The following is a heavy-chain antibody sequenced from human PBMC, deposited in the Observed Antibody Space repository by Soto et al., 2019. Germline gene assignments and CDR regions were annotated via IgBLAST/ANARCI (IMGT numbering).Heavy chain of an antibody. CDR3: AKERSSGWSFDD. D-gene: IGHD6-19*01. J-gene: IGHJ4*02. CDR1: GFTFSTYA. V-gene: IGHV3-23*01. CDR2: ISGSGDST. Sequence: EVQLLESGGGLVQPGGSLRLSCAASGFTFSTYAMNWVRQAPGKGLEWVSGISGSGDSTYYADSVKGRFTVSRDNSKNTLYLHMNSLRGEDTAVFYCAKERSSGWSFDDWGQGTLVTVSP.